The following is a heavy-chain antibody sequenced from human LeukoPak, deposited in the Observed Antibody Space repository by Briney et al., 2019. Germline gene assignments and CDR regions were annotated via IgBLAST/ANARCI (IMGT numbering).Heavy chain of an antibody. CDR3: AREGGYSAYDFYFDY. CDR1: GDSVSSNSAA. J-gene: IGHJ4*02. CDR2: TYYRSKWFN. V-gene: IGHV6-1*01. D-gene: IGHD5-12*01. Sequence: SQTLSLTCALSGDSVSSNSAAWNWIRQSPSRRLEWLGRTYYRSKWFNDYAVSVKSRITINPDTSKNQLSLQLNSVTPEDTAVYYCAREGGYSAYDFYFDYWGQGTLVTVSS.